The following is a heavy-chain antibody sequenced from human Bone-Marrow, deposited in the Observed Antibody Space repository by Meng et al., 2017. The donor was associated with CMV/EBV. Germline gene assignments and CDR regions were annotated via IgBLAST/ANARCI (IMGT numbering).Heavy chain of an antibody. CDR2: INQHGSEN. J-gene: IGHJ5*02. V-gene: IGHV3-7*01. D-gene: IGHD3-22*01. Sequence: GESLKISCAASGFAFSNYWMTWIRQAPGKGLEWVGNINQHGSENQYADSVRGRFTISRDNARNSVYLQMKTLRAEDTAVYYCATTYYYDNTNYPSGQGTLVTVSS. CDR3: ATTYYYDNTNYP. CDR1: GFAFSNYW.